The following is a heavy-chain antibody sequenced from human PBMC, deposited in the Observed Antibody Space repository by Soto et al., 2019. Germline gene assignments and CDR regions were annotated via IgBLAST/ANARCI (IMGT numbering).Heavy chain of an antibody. V-gene: IGHV4-30-4*01. D-gene: IGHD3-3*01. CDR3: AREPITIFGVVTLDYYYYGMDV. J-gene: IGHJ6*02. Sequence: PSETLSLTCTVSGGSISSGDYYWSWIRQPPGKGLEWIGYIYYSGSTYYNPSLKSRVTISVDTSKNQFSLKLSSVTAADTAVYYCAREPITIFGVVTLDYYYYGMDVWGQGTTVTVSS. CDR1: GGSISSGDYY. CDR2: IYYSGST.